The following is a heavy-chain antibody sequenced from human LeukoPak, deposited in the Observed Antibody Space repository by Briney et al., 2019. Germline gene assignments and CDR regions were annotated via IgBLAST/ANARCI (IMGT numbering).Heavy chain of an antibody. CDR3: AKDSGGRAFWSGYYQGQHFDY. D-gene: IGHD3-3*01. Sequence: PGGSLRLSCAASGFTFSSYGMHWVRQAPGKGLEWVAFIRYDGSNKYYADSVKGRFTISRDNSKNTLYLQMNSLRAEDTAVYYCAKDSGGRAFWSGYYQGQHFDYWGQGTLVTVSS. CDR1: GFTFSSYG. J-gene: IGHJ4*02. CDR2: IRYDGSNK. V-gene: IGHV3-30*02.